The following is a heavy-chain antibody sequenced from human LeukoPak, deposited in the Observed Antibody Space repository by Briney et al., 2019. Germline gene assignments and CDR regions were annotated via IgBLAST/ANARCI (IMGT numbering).Heavy chain of an antibody. CDR1: GFTFSSYS. V-gene: IGHV3-21*01. D-gene: IGHD1-26*01. Sequence: PGGSLRLSCAASGFTFSSYSMNWVSQAPGKGLEWVSSISSSSSYIYYADSVKGRFTISRDNAKNSLYLQMNSLRAEDTAVYYCARDRVGGLSAFDIWGQGTMVTVSS. CDR3: ARDRVGGLSAFDI. J-gene: IGHJ3*02. CDR2: ISSSSSYI.